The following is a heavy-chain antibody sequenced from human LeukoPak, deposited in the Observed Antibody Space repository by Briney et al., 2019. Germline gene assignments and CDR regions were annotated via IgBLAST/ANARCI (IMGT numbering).Heavy chain of an antibody. D-gene: IGHD4-23*01. CDR1: GYTFTNYG. J-gene: IGHJ6*02. V-gene: IGHV1-18*01. Sequence: ASVRVSCKASGYTFTNYGVSWVRQAPGQGLEWMGWISAYNGNTHYAQRFQGRVTMTTDTSTGTAYMDLRSLRSDDTAVYYCARDGAYGGVYGMDVWGQGTTVTVSS. CDR2: ISAYNGNT. CDR3: ARDGAYGGVYGMDV.